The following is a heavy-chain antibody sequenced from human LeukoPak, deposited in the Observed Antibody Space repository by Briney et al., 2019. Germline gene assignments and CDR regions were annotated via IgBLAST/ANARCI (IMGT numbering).Heavy chain of an antibody. CDR2: FDPEDGET. V-gene: IGHV1-24*01. CDR3: ATGGGYHFFDY. Sequence: ASVKVSCKVSGYSLTDLSMHWVRQSPGKGLERMGGFDPEDGETIYAQKFQGRVTMTEDTSTDTAYMELSSLRSEDTAVYYCATGGGYHFFDYWGQGTLVTVSS. D-gene: IGHD3-3*01. J-gene: IGHJ4*02. CDR1: GYSLTDLS.